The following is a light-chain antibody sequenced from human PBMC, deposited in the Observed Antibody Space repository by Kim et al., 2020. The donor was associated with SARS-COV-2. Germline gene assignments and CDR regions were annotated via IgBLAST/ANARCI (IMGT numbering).Light chain of an antibody. Sequence: VSQGGRVTLSCRASQSVNNNLAWYQQKPGQAPRSLFYSASMRATDIPARFSGSGSGTEFTLTISSLQSEDFAIYYCQQYHKWPLTFGGGTKVDIK. CDR2: SAS. J-gene: IGKJ4*01. V-gene: IGKV3-15*01. CDR1: QSVNNN. CDR3: QQYHKWPLT.